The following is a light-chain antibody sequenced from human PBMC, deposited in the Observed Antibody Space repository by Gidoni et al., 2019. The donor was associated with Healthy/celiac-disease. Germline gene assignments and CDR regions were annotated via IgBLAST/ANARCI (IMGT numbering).Light chain of an antibody. CDR3: QQRSNWPGT. V-gene: IGKV3-11*01. J-gene: IGKJ4*01. Sequence: EIVSTQSPATLSLSPGERATLPCRASQSVSSYLAWYQQTPGQAPRLLIYDASNRATGIPARFSGSGSGTDFTLTISSLEPEDFAVYYCQQRSNWPGTFGGGTKVEIK. CDR1: QSVSSY. CDR2: DAS.